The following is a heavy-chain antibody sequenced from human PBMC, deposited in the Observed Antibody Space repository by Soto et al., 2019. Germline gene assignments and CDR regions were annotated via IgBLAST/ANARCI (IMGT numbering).Heavy chain of an antibody. CDR3: ARDPMHCSGGSCYYFDY. D-gene: IGHD2-15*01. J-gene: IGHJ4*02. CDR1: GFTFSSYS. CDR2: ISSSSSYI. V-gene: IGHV3-21*01. Sequence: GGFLRLSCAASGFTFSSYSMNWVRQAPGKGPEWVSSISSSSSYIYYADSVKGRFTISRDNAKNSLYLQMNSLRAEDTAVYYCARDPMHCSGGSCYYFDYWGQGTLVTVSS.